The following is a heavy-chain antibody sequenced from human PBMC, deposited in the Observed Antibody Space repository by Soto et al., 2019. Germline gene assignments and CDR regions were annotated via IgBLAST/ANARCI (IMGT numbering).Heavy chain of an antibody. D-gene: IGHD5-18*01. CDR3: AIRGYSYGRYYYYCMDV. CDR1: GYSFTSYW. CDR2: IDPSDSYT. Sequence: GESLKISCKGSGYSFTSYWISWVRQMPGKGLEWMGRIDPSDSYTNYSPSFQGHVTISADKSISTAYLQWSSLKASDTAMYYCAIRGYSYGRYYYYCMDVWGQVTTVTVSS. V-gene: IGHV5-10-1*01. J-gene: IGHJ6*02.